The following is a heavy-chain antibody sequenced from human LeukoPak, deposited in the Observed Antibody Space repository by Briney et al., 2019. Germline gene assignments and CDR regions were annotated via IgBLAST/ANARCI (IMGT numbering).Heavy chain of an antibody. V-gene: IGHV1-8*03. CDR2: MNPNSGRT. Sequence: GASVKVSCKVSGYTLTELSMHWVRQAPGQGLEWMGWMNPNSGRTGYAQKFRDRISITRNTSISTAYMELSSLTSEDTGVYYCTRETSSRYFDFWGQGTLVTVSS. J-gene: IGHJ4*02. CDR1: GYTLTELS. CDR3: TRETSSRYFDF.